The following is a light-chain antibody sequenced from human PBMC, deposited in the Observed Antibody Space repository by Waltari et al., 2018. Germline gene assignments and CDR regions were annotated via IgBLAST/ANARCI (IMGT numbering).Light chain of an antibody. Sequence: EIVMTQSPVTLSVSPVERAPLSCRASQSVASLLAWYKQTPGQAPSLLIYSASTRATGVPDRFSGSGSGTEFTLTISSLQSEDFGIYYCQHYGDWPPQWTFGQGTKVEIK. V-gene: IGKV3-15*01. CDR1: QSVASL. CDR2: SAS. CDR3: QHYGDWPPQWT. J-gene: IGKJ1*01.